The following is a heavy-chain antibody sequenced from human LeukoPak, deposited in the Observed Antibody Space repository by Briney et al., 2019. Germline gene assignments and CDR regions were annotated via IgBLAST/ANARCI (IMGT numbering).Heavy chain of an antibody. D-gene: IGHD3-10*01. V-gene: IGHV1-18*01. Sequence: GASVKVSCKASGYTFTSYGISWVRQAPGQGLEWMGWISAYNGNTNYAQKLQGRVTMTTDTSTSTAYMELRSLRSDDTAVYYCAGGDYYGSGSYPFDYWGQGTLVTVSS. CDR3: AGGDYYGSGSYPFDY. CDR2: ISAYNGNT. J-gene: IGHJ4*02. CDR1: GYTFTSYG.